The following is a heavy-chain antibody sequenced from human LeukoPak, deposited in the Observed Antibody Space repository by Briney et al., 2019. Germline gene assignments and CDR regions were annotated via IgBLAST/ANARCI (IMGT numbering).Heavy chain of an antibody. D-gene: IGHD6-19*01. J-gene: IGHJ4*02. V-gene: IGHV3-23*01. CDR3: AKAKPPTYARGWFWDY. CDR1: GFTFSTYA. Sequence: PGGSLRLSCVAPGFTFSTYAMSWVRQAPGKGLEWVSGISGGGGSTYFADSVKGRFTISRDNSRNTLYLLMNSLRADDAAIYYCAKAKPPTYARGWFWDYWGQGTLVTVSA. CDR2: ISGGGGST.